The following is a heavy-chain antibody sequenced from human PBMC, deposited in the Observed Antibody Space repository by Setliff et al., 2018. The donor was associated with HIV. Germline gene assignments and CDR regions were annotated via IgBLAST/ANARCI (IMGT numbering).Heavy chain of an antibody. CDR1: GFTFSNYA. Sequence: PGGSLRLSCAASGFTFSNYAMHWVRQAPGKGLEYVSAISNNGGSTYYANSVKGRFTISRDNSKNTLYLQMGSLRAEDMAVYYCARDRVATIMDAFDIWGQGTMVTVSS. CDR3: ARDRVATIMDAFDI. J-gene: IGHJ3*02. V-gene: IGHV3-64*01. CDR2: ISNNGGST. D-gene: IGHD5-12*01.